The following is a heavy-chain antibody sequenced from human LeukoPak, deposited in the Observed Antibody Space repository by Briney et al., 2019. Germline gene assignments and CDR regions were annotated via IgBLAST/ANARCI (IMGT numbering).Heavy chain of an antibody. Sequence: PGGSLRLSCAASGFTFSTYNMNWVRQAPGKGLEWVSSITSTSSYMYYADSVKGRFTISRDNAQNSLYLHMSSLRAEDTAVYYCARDPYSGGYGDDYYYYMDVWGKGTTVIVSS. J-gene: IGHJ6*03. D-gene: IGHD1-26*01. V-gene: IGHV3-21*01. CDR1: GFTFSTYN. CDR3: ARDPYSGGYGDDYYYYMDV. CDR2: ITSTSSYM.